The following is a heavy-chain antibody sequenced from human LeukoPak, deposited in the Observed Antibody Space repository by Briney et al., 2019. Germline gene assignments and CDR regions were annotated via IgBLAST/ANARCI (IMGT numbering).Heavy chain of an antibody. CDR1: GFTFSSYS. D-gene: IGHD4-17*01. J-gene: IGHJ4*02. V-gene: IGHV3-48*02. CDR2: ISGSSSII. Sequence: QPGGSLRLSCAASGFTFSSYSMNWVRQAPGKGLEWISYISGSSSIIYYTPSVKGRFTISRDNAKNSLYLQMNSLRDEDTAVYYCARGETAVTSYLHFWGQGTLVTVSS. CDR3: ARGETAVTSYLHF.